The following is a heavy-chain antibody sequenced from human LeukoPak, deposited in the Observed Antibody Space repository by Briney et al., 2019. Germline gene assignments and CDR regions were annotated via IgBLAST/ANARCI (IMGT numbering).Heavy chain of an antibody. Sequence: ASVKVSCKASGYTFTSYYMHWVRQAPGQGLEWMGWINPNSGGTNYAQKFQGRVTMTRDTSISTAYMELSRLRSDDTAVYYCARGYSSSPDSWFDPWGQGTLVTVSS. D-gene: IGHD6-6*01. V-gene: IGHV1-2*02. CDR3: ARGYSSSPDSWFDP. J-gene: IGHJ5*02. CDR2: INPNSGGT. CDR1: GYTFTSYY.